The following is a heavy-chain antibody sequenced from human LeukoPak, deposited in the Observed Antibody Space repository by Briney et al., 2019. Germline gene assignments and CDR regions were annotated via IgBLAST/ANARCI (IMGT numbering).Heavy chain of an antibody. CDR1: GFTFSTYW. V-gene: IGHV3-7*05. D-gene: IGHD6-19*01. CDR3: APPTPAGTDY. J-gene: IGHJ4*02. CDR2: IRQDGSEK. Sequence: PGGSLRLSCAASGFTFSTYWMRWVRQAPGKGLEWVANIRQDGSEKYYVDSVKGRFTISRDNAKKSLYLQMNSLRAEDTAVYYCAPPTPAGTDYWGQGTLVTVSS.